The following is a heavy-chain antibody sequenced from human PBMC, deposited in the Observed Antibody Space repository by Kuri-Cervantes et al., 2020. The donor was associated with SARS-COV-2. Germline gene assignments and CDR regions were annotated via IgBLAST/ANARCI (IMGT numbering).Heavy chain of an antibody. CDR3: AKTEGAGSWNYFDA. J-gene: IGHJ4*02. CDR1: GFTFSSYA. Sequence: GESLKISCEASGFTFSSYAMTWVRQAPGKGLEWVSVIYSGHYTTYYADSVKGRFTISRDNSKNTLYLRMNSLRAEDTAVYYCAKTEGAGSWNYFDAWGQGTLVTVSS. CDR2: IYSGHYTT. D-gene: IGHD6-13*01. V-gene: IGHV3-23*03.